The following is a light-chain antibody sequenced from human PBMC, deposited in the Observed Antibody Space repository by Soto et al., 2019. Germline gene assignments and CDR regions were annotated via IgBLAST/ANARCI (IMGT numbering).Light chain of an antibody. Sequence: QSALTQPASVSGSPGQSITISCTGASSDIGGYNYVSWYQQHSGKAPKLMIYEVSNRPSGVSNRFSGSKSGNTASLTISGLQAEDEADYYCRSYTTTSSLEVVFGGGTKLTVL. CDR1: SSDIGGYNY. V-gene: IGLV2-14*01. J-gene: IGLJ2*01. CDR2: EVS. CDR3: RSYTTTSSLEVV.